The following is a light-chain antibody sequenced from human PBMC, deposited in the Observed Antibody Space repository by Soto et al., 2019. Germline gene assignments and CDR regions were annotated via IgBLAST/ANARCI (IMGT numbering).Light chain of an antibody. CDR3: QSYDSSLSAYV. V-gene: IGLV1-40*01. CDR1: SSNIGAGFD. Sequence: QSVLTQPPSGSGAPGQRVTISCTGSSSNIGAGFDVHWYQQLPGTAPKLLVYGNSNRPSGVPDRFSGSKSGTSASLAVTGLQAEDEADYYCQSYDSSLSAYVFGTGTKVTVL. CDR2: GNS. J-gene: IGLJ1*01.